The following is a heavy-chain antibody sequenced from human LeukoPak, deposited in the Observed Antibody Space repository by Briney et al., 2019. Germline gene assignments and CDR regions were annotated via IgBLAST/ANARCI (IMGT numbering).Heavy chain of an antibody. CDR1: GGSINSYY. CDR2: IYYSGST. J-gene: IGHJ4*02. Sequence: SETVSLTCTVSGGSINSYYWSWIRQPPGKGLEWIGYIYYSGSTNYNPSLKSRVTISVDTSKNQFSLKLSSVTAADTAVYYCARGAWDDILTPFDYWGQGTLVTVSS. D-gene: IGHD3-9*01. V-gene: IGHV4-59*01. CDR3: ARGAWDDILTPFDY.